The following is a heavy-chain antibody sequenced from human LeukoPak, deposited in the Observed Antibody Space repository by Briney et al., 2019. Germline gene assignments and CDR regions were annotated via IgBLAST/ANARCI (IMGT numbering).Heavy chain of an antibody. CDR3: VREDKGDAFDI. Sequence: GSLRLSCAASGFTFSSYSMNWVRQAPGKGLEWVSYISSSSSTIYYADSVKGRFTISRDNAKNSLYLQMNSLRAEDTAVYYCVREDKGDAFDIWGQGTMVTVSS. CDR1: GFTFSSYS. V-gene: IGHV3-48*01. J-gene: IGHJ3*02. CDR2: ISSSSSTI.